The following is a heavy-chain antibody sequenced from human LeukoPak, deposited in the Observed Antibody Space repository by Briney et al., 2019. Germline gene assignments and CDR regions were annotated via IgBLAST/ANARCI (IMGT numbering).Heavy chain of an antibody. D-gene: IGHD3-10*01. CDR3: ARRGLWFGEDYYYYGMDV. CDR1: GFTFSSYS. V-gene: IGHV3-48*02. CDR2: ISSSTI. J-gene: IGHJ6*02. Sequence: GGSLRLSCAASGFTFSSYSMNWVRQAPGKGLEWVSYISSSTIYYADSVKGRFTISRDNAKNSLYLQMNSLRDEDTAVYYCARRGLWFGEDYYYYGMDVWGQGTTVTVSS.